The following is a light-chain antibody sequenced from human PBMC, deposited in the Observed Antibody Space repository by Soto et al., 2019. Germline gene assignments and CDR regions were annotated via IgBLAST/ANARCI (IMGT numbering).Light chain of an antibody. J-gene: IGLJ2*01. CDR1: SGDIGGYNY. CDR2: EVT. CDR3: CSRL. Sequence: QSALTQPASVSGSPGQSITISCTGTSGDIGGYNYVSWYQQHPGKAPKLLISEVTNRPSGVSNRFSGSQSGDTASLTISGLQAADEAYYYCCSRLFGGGTKLTVL. V-gene: IGLV2-14*01.